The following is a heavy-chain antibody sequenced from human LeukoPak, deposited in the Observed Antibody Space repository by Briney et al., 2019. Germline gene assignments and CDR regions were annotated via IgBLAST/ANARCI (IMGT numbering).Heavy chain of an antibody. Sequence: SETLPLTCAVYGWSFRDYYWTWIRQPPGKGLEWIGEINHSGSTSYNPSLKSRVTISVDTSKSQFSLKLSSVTAADTAVYYCARAPKGQGGYLDYWGQGSLVTVSS. CDR1: GWSFRDYY. CDR2: INHSGST. V-gene: IGHV4-34*01. D-gene: IGHD3-16*01. CDR3: ARAPKGQGGYLDY. J-gene: IGHJ4*02.